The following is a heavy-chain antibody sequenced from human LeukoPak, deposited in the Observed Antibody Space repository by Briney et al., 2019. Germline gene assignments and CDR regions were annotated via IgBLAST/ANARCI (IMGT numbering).Heavy chain of an antibody. CDR3: ATTGGDY. CDR2: ISYDGSNK. CDR1: GFTFSSYG. D-gene: IGHD7-27*01. J-gene: IGHJ4*02. Sequence: GGSLRLSCAASGFTFSSYGMHWVRQAPGKGLEWVAVISYDGSNKYYADSVKGRFTISRDNSKNTLYLQMNSLRAEDTAVYYCATTGGDYWGQGTLVTVSS. V-gene: IGHV3-30*03.